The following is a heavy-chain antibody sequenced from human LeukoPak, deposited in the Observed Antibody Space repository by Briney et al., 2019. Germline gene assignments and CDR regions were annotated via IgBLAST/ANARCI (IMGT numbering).Heavy chain of an antibody. J-gene: IGHJ3*02. D-gene: IGHD3-9*01. CDR1: GLTISSYS. CDR3: ARDWYDNSDAFDI. CDR2: ISSSGSTI. V-gene: IGHV3-48*04. Sequence: GGSLRLSCAASGLTISSYSMNWVRQAPGKGLEWVSYISSSGSTIYYADSVKGRFTISRDNAKNSLYLQMNSLRAEDTAVYYCARDWYDNSDAFDIWGQGTMVTVSS.